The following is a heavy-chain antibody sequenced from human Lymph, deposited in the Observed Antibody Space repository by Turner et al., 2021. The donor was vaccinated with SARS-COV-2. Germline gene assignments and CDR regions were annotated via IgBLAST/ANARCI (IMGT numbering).Heavy chain of an antibody. CDR3: ARDLDTAGGMDV. J-gene: IGHJ6*02. Sequence: EVQLVESGGGLVQPGGSLRLSCAASGITVSRKYMSWGRQAPGKGLEWVSDSYSGGSSYYADSVKGRFTISRHNSKNTLYLQMNSLRAEDTAVYYCARDLDTAGGMDVWGQGTTVTVSS. CDR1: GITVSRKY. D-gene: IGHD5-18*01. V-gene: IGHV3-53*04. CDR2: SYSGGSS.